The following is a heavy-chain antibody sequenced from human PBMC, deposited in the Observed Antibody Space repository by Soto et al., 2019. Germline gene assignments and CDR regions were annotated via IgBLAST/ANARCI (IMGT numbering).Heavy chain of an antibody. J-gene: IGHJ6*02. CDR2: INPNSGGT. D-gene: IGHD5-18*01. V-gene: IGHV1-2*04. CDR3: ARDRIRTAMVPGYYYYYGMDV. Sequence: ASVKVSCKASGYTFTGYYMHWVRQAPGQGLEWMGGINPNSGGTNYAQKFQGWVTMTGDTSISTAYMELSRLRSDDTAVYYCARDRIRTAMVPGYYYYYGMDVWGQGTTVTVSS. CDR1: GYTFTGYY.